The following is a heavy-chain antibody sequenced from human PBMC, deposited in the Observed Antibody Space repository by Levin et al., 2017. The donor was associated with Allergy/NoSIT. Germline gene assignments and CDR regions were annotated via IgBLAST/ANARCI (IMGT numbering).Heavy chain of an antibody. D-gene: IGHD6-19*01. CDR2: IRSKANSYAT. J-gene: IGHJ5*02. Sequence: TGGSLRLSCAASGFTFSGSAMHWVRQASGKGLEWVGRIRSKANSYATAYAASVKGRFTISRDDSKNTAYLQMNSLKTEDTAVYYCTRPVGLDRGGWFDPWGQGTLVTVSS. V-gene: IGHV3-73*01. CDR1: GFTFSGSA. CDR3: TRPVGLDRGGWFDP.